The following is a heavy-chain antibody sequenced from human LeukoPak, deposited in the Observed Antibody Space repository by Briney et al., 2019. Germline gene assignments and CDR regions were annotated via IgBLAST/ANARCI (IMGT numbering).Heavy chain of an antibody. CDR3: AREIAVAAQVPAY. CDR2: ISYDGSNK. CDR1: GFTLSSYA. Sequence: GGSLRLSCAASGFTLSSYAMHWVRQAPGKGLEWVAVISYDGSNKYYADSVKGRFTISRDNSKNTLYLQMNSLRAEDTAVYYCAREIAVAAQVPAYWGQGTLVTVSS. J-gene: IGHJ4*02. D-gene: IGHD6-19*01. V-gene: IGHV3-30-3*01.